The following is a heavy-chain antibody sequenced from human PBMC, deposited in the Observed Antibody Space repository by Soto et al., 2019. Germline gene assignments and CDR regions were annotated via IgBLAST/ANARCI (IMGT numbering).Heavy chain of an antibody. Sequence: EVQLLESGGGLVQPGGSLRLSCAASGFTFSSYAMSWVRQAPGKGLEWVSAISGSGGSTYYADSVKGRFTISRDNSKNKVYLQMNSVRAEDTAVYYCASLELRVGYYYGMDVWGQGTTVTVSS. J-gene: IGHJ6*02. CDR3: ASLELRVGYYYGMDV. V-gene: IGHV3-23*01. CDR2: ISGSGGST. D-gene: IGHD1-7*01. CDR1: GFTFSSYA.